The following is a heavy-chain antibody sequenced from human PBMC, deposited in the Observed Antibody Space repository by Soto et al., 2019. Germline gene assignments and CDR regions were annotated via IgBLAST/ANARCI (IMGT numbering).Heavy chain of an antibody. CDR3: ARLGGGVVVMDV. J-gene: IGHJ6*01. Sequence: SETLSLTCTVSGGSISTFYWSWIRQSPGKGLEWIGYIFSSGTTKYNPSLQSRVSMSADASKNQFSLRLNSMTAADTAVYFCARLGGGVVVMDVWGQGITVT. V-gene: IGHV4-59*08. CDR2: IFSSGTT. D-gene: IGHD3-16*02. CDR1: GGSISTFY.